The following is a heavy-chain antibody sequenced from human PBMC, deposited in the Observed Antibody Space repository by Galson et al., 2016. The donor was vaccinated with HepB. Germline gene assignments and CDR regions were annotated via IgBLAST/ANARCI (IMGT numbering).Heavy chain of an antibody. CDR2: IIPIFGTA. Sequence: SVKVSCKASGGTFSSYAIRWVRQAPGQGLEWMGGIIPIFGTANYAQKFQGRVTITADESTSTAYMELSSLRSEDTAVYYCARDCYDFWSGSRYFDWPGLNYYYFYGMDVWGQGTTVTVSS. V-gene: IGHV1-69*13. CDR3: ARDCYDFWSGSRYFDWPGLNYYYFYGMDV. D-gene: IGHD3-3*01. J-gene: IGHJ6*02. CDR1: GGTFSSYA.